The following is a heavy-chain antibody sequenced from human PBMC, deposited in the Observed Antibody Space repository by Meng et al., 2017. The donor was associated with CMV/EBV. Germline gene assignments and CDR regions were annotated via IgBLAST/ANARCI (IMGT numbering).Heavy chain of an antibody. J-gene: IGHJ4*02. CDR2: IKQDGSEK. Sequence: GESLKISCAASGFTFSSYWMSWVRQAPGKRLEWVANIKQDGSEKYYVDSVKGRFTISRDNAKNSLYLQMNSLRAEDTAVYYCARDPNLLAYYYDSSGWYWGQGTLVTVSS. CDR1: GFTFSSYW. CDR3: ARDPNLLAYYYDSSGWY. V-gene: IGHV3-7*01. D-gene: IGHD3-22*01.